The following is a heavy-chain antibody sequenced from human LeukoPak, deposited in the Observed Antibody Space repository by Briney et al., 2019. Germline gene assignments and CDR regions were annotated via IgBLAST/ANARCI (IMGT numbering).Heavy chain of an antibody. D-gene: IGHD3-10*01. V-gene: IGHV4-59*01. J-gene: IGHJ5*02. Sequence: SETLSLTCTVSGGSIGLYHWSWIRQPPGKGLEWIGYIYYNGSTRYNPSLKSRVTMSVDTSKKQFSLNMTSMTAADTAVYYCARDRAAGSDWLDPWGQGTLVTVSS. CDR1: GGSIGLYH. CDR3: ARDRAAGSDWLDP. CDR2: IYYNGST.